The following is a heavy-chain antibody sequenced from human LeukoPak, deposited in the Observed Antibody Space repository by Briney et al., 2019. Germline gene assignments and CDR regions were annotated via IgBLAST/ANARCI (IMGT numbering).Heavy chain of an antibody. CDR3: AKGPYSSSWDYFDY. CDR2: ISGSGGST. D-gene: IGHD6-13*01. V-gene: IGHV3-23*01. CDR1: GFTFSSSA. J-gene: IGHJ4*02. Sequence: GGSLRLSCAVSGFTFSSSAMSWVRRAPGKGLEWVSGISGSGGSTYYADSVKGRFTISRDNSKNTLYLQMNSLRAEDTAVYYCAKGPYSSSWDYFDYWGQGTLVTVSS.